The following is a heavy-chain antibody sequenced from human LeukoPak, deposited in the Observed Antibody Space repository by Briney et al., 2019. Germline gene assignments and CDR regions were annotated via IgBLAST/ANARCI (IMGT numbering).Heavy chain of an antibody. CDR3: ASFPWDLRPT. CDR1: GFTFSRLA. V-gene: IGHV3-48*01. Sequence: GGSLRLSCAASGFTFSRLAMTWVRQAPGKGLEWLSYITSTSDTIYYADSVKGRFTISRDNAKNSLYLQMNSLRAEDTAVYYCASFPWDLRPTWGQGTLVTVSS. CDR2: ITSTSDTI. J-gene: IGHJ4*02. D-gene: IGHD1-26*01.